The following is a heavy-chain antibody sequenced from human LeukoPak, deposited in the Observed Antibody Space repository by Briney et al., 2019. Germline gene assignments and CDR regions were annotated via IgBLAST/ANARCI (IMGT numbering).Heavy chain of an antibody. CDR1: VGSISSYY. Sequence: KPSETLSLTCTVSVGSISSYYWSWIRQPPGKGLEWIGYIYYSGSTNYNHSLKSRVTISVDTSKNQFSLKLSSVTAADTAVYYCARGLYARNYYYYMDVWGKGTTVTVSS. J-gene: IGHJ6*03. V-gene: IGHV4-59*01. CDR2: IYYSGST. D-gene: IGHD2-8*01. CDR3: ARGLYARNYYYYMDV.